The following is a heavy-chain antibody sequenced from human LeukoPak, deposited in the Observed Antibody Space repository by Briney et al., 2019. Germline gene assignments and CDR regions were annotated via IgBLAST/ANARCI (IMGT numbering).Heavy chain of an antibody. CDR3: ARGDSGSYYYYDY. CDR2: IYYIEST. J-gene: IGHJ4*02. Sequence: SETLSLSCIVSGGSISNNYWSWIRQPPGKGLEWIGYIYYIESTNYNPSLKSRATISIDTSKNQFSLKLSSVTAADTAVYYCARGDSGSYYYYDYWGQGILVPVSS. CDR1: GGSISNNY. D-gene: IGHD1-26*01. V-gene: IGHV4-59*01.